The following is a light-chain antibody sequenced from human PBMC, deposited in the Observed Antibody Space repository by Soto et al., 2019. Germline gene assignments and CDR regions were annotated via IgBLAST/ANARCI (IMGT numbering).Light chain of an antibody. J-gene: IGKJ1*01. CDR1: QGVNTF. CDR2: DTS. Sequence: EIVLTQSPATLSLSPGERATLSCRASQGVNTFLAWFQQKPGQAPRLLIYDTSNRATGIPARFSGSGSVTDFTLTISSLEPEDVAVYYCQQRYNWPRTFGQGTRLEI. CDR3: QQRYNWPRT. V-gene: IGKV3-11*01.